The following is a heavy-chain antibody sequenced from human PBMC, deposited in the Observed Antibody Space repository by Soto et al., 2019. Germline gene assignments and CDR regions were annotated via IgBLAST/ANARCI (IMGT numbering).Heavy chain of an antibody. Sequence: GGSMRRAWAAAGFTFSSYVMHWVRQAPAKGLVWVAVISYDGSNKYYADSVKGRFTISRDNSKNTLYLQMNSLRAEDTAVYYCAKVDKYRSSWYGRYYGMDVCGQGTTVTVSS. J-gene: IGHJ6*02. CDR2: ISYDGSNK. CDR1: GFTFSSYV. CDR3: AKVDKYRSSWYGRYYGMDV. V-gene: IGHV3-30*18. D-gene: IGHD6-13*01.